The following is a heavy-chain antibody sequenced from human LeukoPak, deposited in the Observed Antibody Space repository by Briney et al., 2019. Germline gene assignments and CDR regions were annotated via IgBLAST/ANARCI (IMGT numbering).Heavy chain of an antibody. V-gene: IGHV4-39*01. D-gene: IGHD1-14*01. CDR3: ARPGSKGFLVYHFDY. CDR1: GGSISSTNYY. CDR2: INYTGST. Sequence: SETLSLTCTVSGGSISSTNYYWGWIRQPPGKGLEWIGSINYTGSTYHNPSLKSRLTISVDTSKTQFSLTLSSESAADTAVYYCARPGSKGFLVYHFDYWGPGILVTVSS. J-gene: IGHJ4*02.